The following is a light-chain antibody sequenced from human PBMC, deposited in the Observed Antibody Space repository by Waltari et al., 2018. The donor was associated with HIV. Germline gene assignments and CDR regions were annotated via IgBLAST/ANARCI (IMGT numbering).Light chain of an antibody. V-gene: IGKV3-20*01. Sequence: DIVLTQSPGTLSLSPGERATLSCRASQSVSSRSLAWYQQRPGHAPRLLISGASSRATGIPDRFSGSGSGTDFTLTISRLEPEDFAVYYCQQYGASPRTFGQGTKVEIK. J-gene: IGKJ1*01. CDR3: QQYGASPRT. CDR2: GAS. CDR1: QSVSSRS.